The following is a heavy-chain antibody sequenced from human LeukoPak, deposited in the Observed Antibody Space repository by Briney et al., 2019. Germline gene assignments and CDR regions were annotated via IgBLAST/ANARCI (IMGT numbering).Heavy chain of an antibody. CDR3: ARVDGSGSYPNY. CDR1: GYTFTGYY. CDR2: INPNSGGT. V-gene: IGHV1-2*02. D-gene: IGHD3-10*01. J-gene: IGHJ4*02. Sequence: ASVKVSCKASGYTFTGYYMHWVRQAPGQGLEWMGWINPNSGGTNYAQKFQGRVTMTRDTSISTAYMELSSLRSEDTAVYYCARVDGSGSYPNYWGQGTLVTVSS.